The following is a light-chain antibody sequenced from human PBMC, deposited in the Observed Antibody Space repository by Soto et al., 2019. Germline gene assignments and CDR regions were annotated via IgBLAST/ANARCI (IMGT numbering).Light chain of an antibody. CDR1: QSVSSGY. V-gene: IGKV3-20*01. J-gene: IGKJ5*01. Sequence: EIVLTQSPATLSLSPGEIATLSFSATQSVSSGYLAWYQQKPGQAPRLLIYGASTRATGIPDRFSGSGSGTDFTLTISRLEPEDFAVYYCQQYSSSPSITFGQGTRLEIK. CDR2: GAS. CDR3: QQYSSSPSIT.